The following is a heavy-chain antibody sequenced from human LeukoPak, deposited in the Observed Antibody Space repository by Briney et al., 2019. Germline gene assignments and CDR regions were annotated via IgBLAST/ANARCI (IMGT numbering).Heavy chain of an antibody. Sequence: PSXTLSLTCTVSGGSISSYYWSWIRQPPGKGLEWIGYIYYSGSTNYNPSLKSRVTISVDTSKNQFSLKLSSVTAADTAVYYCASSGWSGSFPYYFDYWGQGTLVTVSS. J-gene: IGHJ4*02. CDR3: ASSGWSGSFPYYFDY. D-gene: IGHD6-19*01. CDR2: IYYSGST. V-gene: IGHV4-59*01. CDR1: GGSISSYY.